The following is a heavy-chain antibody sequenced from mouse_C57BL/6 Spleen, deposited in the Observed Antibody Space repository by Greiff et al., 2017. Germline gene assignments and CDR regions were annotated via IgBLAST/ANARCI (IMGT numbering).Heavy chain of an antibody. D-gene: IGHD2-3*01. V-gene: IGHV1-69*01. CDR1: GYTFTSYW. J-gene: IGHJ2*01. CDR2: IDPSDSYT. CDR3: ARWRWLLFFDY. Sequence: QVQLKQPGAELVMPGASVKLSCKASGYTFTSYWMHWVKQRPGQGLEWIGEIDPSDSYTNYNQKFKGKSTLTVDKSSSTAYMQLSSLTSEDSAVYYCARWRWLLFFDYWGQGTTLTVSS.